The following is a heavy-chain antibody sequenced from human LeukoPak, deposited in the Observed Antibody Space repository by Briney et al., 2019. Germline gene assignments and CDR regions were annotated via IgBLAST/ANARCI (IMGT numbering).Heavy chain of an antibody. J-gene: IGHJ1*01. Sequence: PGGSLRLSCAASGFTFSSYAMSWVRQAPGKGLEWVSAISGSGGSTYYADSVKGRFTISRDNSKNTLYLQMNSLRAEDTAVYYCAKKVSSSWYPEYFQHWGQGTLVTVSS. D-gene: IGHD6-13*01. CDR3: AKKVSSSWYPEYFQH. CDR1: GFTFSSYA. CDR2: ISGSGGST. V-gene: IGHV3-23*01.